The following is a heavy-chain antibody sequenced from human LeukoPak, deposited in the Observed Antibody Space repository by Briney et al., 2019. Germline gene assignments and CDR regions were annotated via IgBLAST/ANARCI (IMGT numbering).Heavy chain of an antibody. CDR1: GGSISSGGYY. J-gene: IGHJ4*02. CDR2: IYYSGST. D-gene: IGHD3-22*01. CDR3: ARETYYDSSGYLDY. Sequence: PSETLSLTCTVSGGSISSGGYYRSWIRQHPGKGLEWIGYIYYSGSTYYNPSLKSRVTISVDTSKNQFSLKLSSVTAADTAVYYCARETYYDSSGYLDYWGQGTLVTVSS. V-gene: IGHV4-31*03.